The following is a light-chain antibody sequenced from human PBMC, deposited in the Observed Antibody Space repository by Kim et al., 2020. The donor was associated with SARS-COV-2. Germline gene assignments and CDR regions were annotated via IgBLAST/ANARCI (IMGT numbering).Light chain of an antibody. CDR1: SGHSTYA. V-gene: IGLV4-69*01. CDR2: VDSDGSH. Sequence: PVLTQSPSASASLGASVKLTCTLSSGHSTYAIAWHQQQPEKGPRYLMKVDSDGSHNKGDGIPDRFSGSSSGAERYLTISSLQSEDEADYYCQTWDTGIRVFGGGTKVTVL. J-gene: IGLJ3*02. CDR3: QTWDTGIRV.